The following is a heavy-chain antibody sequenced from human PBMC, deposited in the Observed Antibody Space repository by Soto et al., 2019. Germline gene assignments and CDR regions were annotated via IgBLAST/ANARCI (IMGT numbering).Heavy chain of an antibody. Sequence: QVQLVQSGAEVKKPGASVELSCRASGYTFTSYTIHWVRQAPGQKLEWMGWINAGNGNTKYSQKFQGRVITARDTSATTAYMEWSDLRFEDKAVYYCAREGGVDRDTFDIWGQGTMVTVSS. J-gene: IGHJ3*02. CDR3: AREGGVDRDTFDI. D-gene: IGHD2-8*01. CDR1: GYTFTSYT. CDR2: INAGNGNT. V-gene: IGHV1-3*01.